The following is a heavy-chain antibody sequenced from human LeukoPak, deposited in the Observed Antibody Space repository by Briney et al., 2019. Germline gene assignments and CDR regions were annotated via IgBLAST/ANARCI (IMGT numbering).Heavy chain of an antibody. CDR3: ARGKAIFGVVIIQGYRTQFDY. CDR1: GDSISSGDYY. J-gene: IGHJ4*02. V-gene: IGHV4-61*02. D-gene: IGHD3-3*01. CDR2: TSSSGST. Sequence: SQTLSLTCTVSGDSISSGDYYWSWIRQPAGKGLEWIGRTSSSGSTNYNPSLKSRVTISVDTSKNQFSLKLSSVTAADTAVYYCARGKAIFGVVIIQGYRTQFDYWGQGTLVTVSS.